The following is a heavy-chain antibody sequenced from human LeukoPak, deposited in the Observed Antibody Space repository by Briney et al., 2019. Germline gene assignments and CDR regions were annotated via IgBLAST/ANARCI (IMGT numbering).Heavy chain of an antibody. D-gene: IGHD6-13*01. CDR2: ISGSGGST. J-gene: IGHJ6*02. Sequence: GGSLRLSCAASGFTFSSYAMSWVRQAPGKGLEWVSAISGSGGSTYYADSVKGRFTISRDNSKNTLYLQMNSLRAEDTAVCYCAKDWQQLDYYYYGMDVWGQGTTVTVSS. CDR1: GFTFSSYA. V-gene: IGHV3-23*01. CDR3: AKDWQQLDYYYYGMDV.